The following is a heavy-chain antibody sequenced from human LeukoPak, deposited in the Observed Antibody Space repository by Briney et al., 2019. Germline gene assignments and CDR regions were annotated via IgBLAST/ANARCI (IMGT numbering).Heavy chain of an antibody. V-gene: IGHV3-30*02. D-gene: IGHD3-16*01. CDR3: AKDRPIKGGFEP. CDR1: GFSLTTYG. CDR2: MRSDGTSK. J-gene: IGHJ5*02. Sequence: PGGSLRLSCVASGFSLTTYGMLWIRQAPGKGLQWVAFMRSDGTSKYYGDSVEGRFTISRDNSKSTLYLLMNSLSAEDTGIYYCAKDRPIKGGFEPWGQGTPVTVSS.